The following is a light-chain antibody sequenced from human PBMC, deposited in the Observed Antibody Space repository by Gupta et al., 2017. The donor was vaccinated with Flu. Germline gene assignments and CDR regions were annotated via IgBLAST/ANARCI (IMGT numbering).Light chain of an antibody. J-gene: IGKJ2*03. Sequence: DIVMTQSPDSLAVSLGERATINCKSSQSVLYSPNNKNYLAWYQHKPGQPPKLLINWASTRQSGVPDRFSGSGSGTDFTLTISSLQAEDVAVYYCHQYYSTPYSFGQGTKLEIK. CDR2: WAS. CDR3: HQYYSTPYS. CDR1: QSVLYSPNNKNY. V-gene: IGKV4-1*01.